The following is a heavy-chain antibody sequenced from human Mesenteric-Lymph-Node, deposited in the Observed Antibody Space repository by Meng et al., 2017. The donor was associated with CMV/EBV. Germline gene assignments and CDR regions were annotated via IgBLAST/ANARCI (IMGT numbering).Heavy chain of an antibody. V-gene: IGHV3-21*01. Sequence: GESLKISCAASGFTFSSYSMNWVRQAPGKGLEWVSSISSSSSYIYYADSVKGRFTISRDNAKNSLYLQMNSLRAEDTAVYYCARDQAYDYDFWSEILHYYYGMDVWGQGTTVTVSS. D-gene: IGHD3-3*01. CDR3: ARDQAYDYDFWSEILHYYYGMDV. CDR2: ISSSSSYI. J-gene: IGHJ6*02. CDR1: GFTFSSYS.